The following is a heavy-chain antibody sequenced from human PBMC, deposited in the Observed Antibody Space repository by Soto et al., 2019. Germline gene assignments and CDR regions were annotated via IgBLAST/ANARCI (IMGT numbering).Heavy chain of an antibody. D-gene: IGHD6-6*01. Sequence: SETLSLTCTVSGGSISSRNWWSWLRQSPTKGLEWIGEIYQSGSTNYNPSPESRVTISVDKSKNQFSLELTSLTAADTAVYYCAKDRLWGSSDRGAPDDFEVWGQGTMVTVSS. CDR1: GGSISSRNW. V-gene: IGHV4-4*02. CDR2: IYQSGST. CDR3: AKDRLWGSSDRGAPDDFEV. J-gene: IGHJ3*01.